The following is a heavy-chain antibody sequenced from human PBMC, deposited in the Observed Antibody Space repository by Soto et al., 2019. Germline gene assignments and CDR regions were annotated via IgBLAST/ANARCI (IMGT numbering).Heavy chain of an antibody. CDR1: GGSISSYY. D-gene: IGHD3-16*01. CDR3: ARQASRGMPQDAYY. CDR2: IYYSGST. V-gene: IGHV4-59*08. J-gene: IGHJ4*02. Sequence: SETLSLTCTVSGGSISSYYWSWIRQPPGKGLERIGYIYYSGSTNYNPSLKSRVTISVDTSKNQFSLKLSSVTAADTAVYYCARQASRGMPQDAYYWGQGILVTVSS.